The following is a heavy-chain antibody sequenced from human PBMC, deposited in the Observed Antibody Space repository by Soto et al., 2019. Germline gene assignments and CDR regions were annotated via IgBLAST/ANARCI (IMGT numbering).Heavy chain of an antibody. J-gene: IGHJ6*02. D-gene: IGHD3-16*01. Sequence: GESLKISCKGSGYSFTSYWIGWVRQMPGKGLEWMGIIYPGDSNTRYSPSFQGQVTISADRSISTAYVQWSSLRASDTAMYYCARLTFNSSSPYYYYGMYFWAQGSSVPVS. CDR2: IYPGDSNT. V-gene: IGHV5-51*01. CDR1: GYSFTSYW. CDR3: ARLTFNSSSPYYYYGMYF.